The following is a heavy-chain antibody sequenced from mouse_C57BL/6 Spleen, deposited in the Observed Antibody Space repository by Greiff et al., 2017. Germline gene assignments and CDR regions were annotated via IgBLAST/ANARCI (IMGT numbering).Heavy chain of an antibody. CDR1: GYTFTSYW. CDR2: INPSNGGT. V-gene: IGHV1-53*01. Sequence: VQLQQSGTELVKPGASVKLSCKASGYTFTSYWMHWVKQRPGQGLEWIGNINPSNGGTNYNEKFKSKATLTVDKSSSTAYMQLSSLTSEDSAVYYCARSSPIVSYYFDYWGQGTTLTVSS. CDR3: ARSSPIVSYYFDY. J-gene: IGHJ2*01. D-gene: IGHD2-12*01.